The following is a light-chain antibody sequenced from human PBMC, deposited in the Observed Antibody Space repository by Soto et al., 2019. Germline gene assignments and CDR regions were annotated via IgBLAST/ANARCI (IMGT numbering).Light chain of an antibody. V-gene: IGLV1-47*01. CDR2: RNT. CDR3: ASWDNNLSGYV. J-gene: IGLJ1*01. CDR1: TSNIGKTF. Sequence: QSVLTQPPSASGTPGQTVNISRSGSTSNIGKTFVYWYQHFPGAAPKLLIYRNTLRLSGVPDRFSAYKSGTSTSLAISGLRSEDEADYYCASWDNNLSGYVFGTGTKVTVL.